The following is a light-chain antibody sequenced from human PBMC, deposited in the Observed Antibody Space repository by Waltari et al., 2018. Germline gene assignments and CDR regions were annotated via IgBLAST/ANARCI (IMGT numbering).Light chain of an antibody. CDR3: QQSFDSVFT. CDR2: AAS. J-gene: IGKJ3*01. CDR1: RTVSTY. V-gene: IGKV1-39*01. Sequence: IQLTQSPSSLSPSVGDRVTITCRAGRTVSTYVNWYQQKPGKAPKLLIYAASILQSGVPSRFSGSGSGTEFSLTIASLQPEDSATYYCQQSFDSVFTFGPGTTVNV.